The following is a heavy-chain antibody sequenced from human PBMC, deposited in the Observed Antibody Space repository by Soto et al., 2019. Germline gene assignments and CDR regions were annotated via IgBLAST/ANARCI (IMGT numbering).Heavy chain of an antibody. Sequence: QVQLQESGPGLVKPSQTLSLTCTVSGGSISSGDYYWSWIRQPPGKGLEWIGYIYYSGSTYYNPSLKSRVTISVDTSKNQFSLKLSSVTAADTAVYYCARVYGDPRDLYYYYGMDVWGQGTTVTVSS. V-gene: IGHV4-30-4*01. CDR3: ARVYGDPRDLYYYYGMDV. CDR2: IYYSGST. J-gene: IGHJ6*02. D-gene: IGHD4-17*01. CDR1: GGSISSGDYY.